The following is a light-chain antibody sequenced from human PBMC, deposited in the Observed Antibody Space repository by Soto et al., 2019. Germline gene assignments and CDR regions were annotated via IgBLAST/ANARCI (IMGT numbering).Light chain of an antibody. CDR3: QQYGSSGT. CDR1: QSVSNNY. Sequence: EIVLTQAPGTLSLSAWESATLSCKASQSVSNNYLAWYQQKPGQAPRLLIYGASNRATGIPDRFSSSWSGTDFTLTISRLEPEDSAVYYCQQYGSSGTFGQGTKVDIK. CDR2: GAS. V-gene: IGKV3-20*01. J-gene: IGKJ1*01.